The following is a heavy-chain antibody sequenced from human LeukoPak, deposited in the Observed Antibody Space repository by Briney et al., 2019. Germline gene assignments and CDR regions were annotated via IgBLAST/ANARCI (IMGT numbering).Heavy chain of an antibody. CDR3: PRVFSYYTYSFDY. Sequence: GGSLRLSCAGFGFTFRSYEMNWVRQAPGKGLEWISYISSTGSAIYYAGSVKGRFTISRDNAKNSLYLQMNSLRAEDTAVYYCPRVFSYYTYSFDYWGQGTLVTVSS. CDR1: GFTFRSYE. D-gene: IGHD3-22*01. V-gene: IGHV3-48*03. J-gene: IGHJ4*02. CDR2: ISSTGSAI.